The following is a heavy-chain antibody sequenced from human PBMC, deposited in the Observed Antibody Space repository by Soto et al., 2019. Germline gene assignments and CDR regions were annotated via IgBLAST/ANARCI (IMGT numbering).Heavy chain of an antibody. D-gene: IGHD4-17*01. V-gene: IGHV3-9*01. CDR3: GKDLYGQGGYYYGMDV. Sequence: GGSLRLSCAASGFTFDDYAMHWVRQAPGKGLEWISGISWNSGSIGYADSVKGRFTISRDNAKNSLYLQMNSLRAEDTALYYCGKDLYGQGGYYYGMDVWGQGTTVTVSS. J-gene: IGHJ6*02. CDR2: ISWNSGSI. CDR1: GFTFDDYA.